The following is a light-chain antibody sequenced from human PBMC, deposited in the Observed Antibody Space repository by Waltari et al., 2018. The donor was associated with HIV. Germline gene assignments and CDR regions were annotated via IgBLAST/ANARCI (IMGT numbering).Light chain of an antibody. J-gene: IGLJ1*01. V-gene: IGLV3-19*01. Sequence: SSELTQDPAVSVALGQTVKITCQGDNLRTYSESWYQQKPGQAPVLVSYGKNRRPSEIPDRFSSSASRNTASLIITGAQAEDEAEYYCKTRDRSGNLYVFGTGTTVTVL. CDR2: GKN. CDR1: NLRTYS. CDR3: KTRDRSGNLYV.